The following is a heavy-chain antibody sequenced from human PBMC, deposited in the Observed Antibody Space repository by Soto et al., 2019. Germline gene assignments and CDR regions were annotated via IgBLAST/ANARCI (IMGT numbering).Heavy chain of an antibody. J-gene: IGHJ6*03. Sequence: GGSLRLSCAASGFTFSSYSMNWVRQAPGKGLEWVSYISSSSSTIYYADSVKGRFTISRDNAKNSLYLQMNSLRAEDTAVYYCARDYSGYETPYYFMYACGKGTTVTVAS. V-gene: IGHV3-48*01. CDR1: GFTFSSYS. D-gene: IGHD5-12*01. CDR3: ARDYSGYETPYYFMYA. CDR2: ISSSSSTI.